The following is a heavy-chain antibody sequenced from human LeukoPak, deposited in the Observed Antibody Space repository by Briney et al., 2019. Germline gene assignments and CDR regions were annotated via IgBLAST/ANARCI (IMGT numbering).Heavy chain of an antibody. D-gene: IGHD3-3*01. V-gene: IGHV1-8*01. CDR1: GYTFTSYD. Sequence: ASVKVSCKASGYTFTSYDINWVRQATGQGLEWMGWMNPNSGNTGYAQKFQGRVTMTRNTSISTAYMELSSLRSEDTAVYYCASIFGVAYNWFDRWGQGTLVTVSS. CDR2: MNPNSGNT. J-gene: IGHJ5*02. CDR3: ASIFGVAYNWFDR.